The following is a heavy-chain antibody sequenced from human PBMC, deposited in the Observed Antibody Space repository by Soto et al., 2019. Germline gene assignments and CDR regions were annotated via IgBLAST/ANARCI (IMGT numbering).Heavy chain of an antibody. V-gene: IGHV3-23*01. CDR3: AKEGDYDILTGIDYFDY. CDR1: GFTFSSYA. CDR2: ISGSGGST. D-gene: IGHD3-9*01. Sequence: EVQLLESGGGLVQPGGSLRLSCAASGFTFSSYAMSWVRQAPGKGLEWVSAISGSGGSTYYADSVKGRFTISRDNSKNTLYLQMNSLRAEDTAVYYCAKEGDYDILTGIDYFDYWGQGTLVTVSA. J-gene: IGHJ4*02.